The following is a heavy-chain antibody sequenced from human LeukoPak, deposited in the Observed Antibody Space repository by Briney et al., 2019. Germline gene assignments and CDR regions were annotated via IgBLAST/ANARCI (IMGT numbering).Heavy chain of an antibody. CDR2: IYYSGTT. V-gene: IGHV4-59*12. J-gene: IGHJ4*02. CDR3: ARGGLYSSSWLLYYFDY. CDR1: GGSISGNY. D-gene: IGHD6-13*01. Sequence: SETLSLTCTVSGGSISGNYWSWIRQPPGKGLEWIGYIYYSGTTNYNPSLKSRVTISLDTSKNQFSLKLSSVTAADTAVYYCARGGLYSSSWLLYYFDYWGQGTLVTVSS.